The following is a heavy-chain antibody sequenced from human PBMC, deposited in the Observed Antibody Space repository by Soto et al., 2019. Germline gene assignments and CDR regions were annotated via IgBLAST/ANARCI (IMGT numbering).Heavy chain of an antibody. CDR2: IWYDGSNK. D-gene: IGHD6-6*01. J-gene: IGHJ4*02. CDR1: GFTFSSYG. Sequence: GGSLRLSCAASGFTFSSYGMHWVRQAPGKGLEWVAVIWYDGSNKYYADSVKGRFTISRDNSKNTLYLQMNSPRAEDTAVYYCARNPVTARPPLYYFDYWGQGTLVTVSS. CDR3: ARNPVTARPPLYYFDY. V-gene: IGHV3-33*08.